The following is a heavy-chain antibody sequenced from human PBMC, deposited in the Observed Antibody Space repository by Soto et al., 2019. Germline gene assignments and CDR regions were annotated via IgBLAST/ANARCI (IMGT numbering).Heavy chain of an antibody. J-gene: IGHJ5*01. CDR2: ISSTTSYV. CDR3: ARDPSEGRVGNWFES. Sequence: LRLSCAASGFTFSRYGMNWLRQAPGKGLEWVASISSTTSYVYYADSVKGRFSTSRDNAKNILYLEMYALRTEDTAVYYCARDPSEGRVGNWFESWGQGTLVTVSS. V-gene: IGHV3-21*06. D-gene: IGHD2-2*01. CDR1: GFTFSRYG.